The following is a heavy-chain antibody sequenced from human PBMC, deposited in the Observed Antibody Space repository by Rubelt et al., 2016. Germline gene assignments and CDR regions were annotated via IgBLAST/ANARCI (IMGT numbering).Heavy chain of an antibody. CDR1: GGSISSSSYY. CDR3: AGSNDYDVFDI. CDR2: IYYSGST. J-gene: IGHJ3*02. V-gene: IGHV4-39*01. D-gene: IGHD5-12*01. Sequence: PSETLSLTCTVSGGSISSSSYYWGWIRQPPGKGLEWIGSIYYSGSTYYNPSLKSRVTISVDTSKNQFSLKLSSVTAADTAVYYCAGSNDYDVFDIWGQGTMVTVSS.